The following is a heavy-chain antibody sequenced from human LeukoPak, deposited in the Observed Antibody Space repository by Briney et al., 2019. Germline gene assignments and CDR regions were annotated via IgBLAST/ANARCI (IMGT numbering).Heavy chain of an antibody. CDR2: IYPGDSDT. D-gene: IGHD5-18*01. J-gene: IGHJ3*02. CDR3: ARLGEDTAMVHDAFDI. Sequence: GESLKISCKGSGYSFTSYWIGWVRQMPGKGLEWMGIIYPGDSDTRYSPSFQGQVTISADKSISTSYLQWSSLKASDTAMYYCARLGEDTAMVHDAFDIWGQGTMVTVSS. CDR1: GYSFTSYW. V-gene: IGHV5-51*01.